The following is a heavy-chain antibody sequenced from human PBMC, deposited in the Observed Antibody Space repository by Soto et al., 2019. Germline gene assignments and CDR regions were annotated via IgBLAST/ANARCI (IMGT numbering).Heavy chain of an antibody. CDR1: GFTFSSYA. CDR2: ISGSGGST. V-gene: IGHV3-23*01. J-gene: IGHJ6*02. Sequence: GGSLRLSCAASGFTFSSYAMCWVRQAPGKGLEWVSAISGSGGSTYYADSVKGRFTISRDNSKNTLYLQMNSLRAEDTAVYYWAKDQARTCISTSCYRQYYYYGMDVWGQGTTVTVSS. CDR3: AKDQARTCISTSCYRQYYYYGMDV. D-gene: IGHD2-2*01.